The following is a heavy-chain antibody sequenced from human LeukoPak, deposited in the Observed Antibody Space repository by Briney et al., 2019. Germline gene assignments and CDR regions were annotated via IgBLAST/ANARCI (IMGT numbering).Heavy chain of an antibody. J-gene: IGHJ4*02. CDR2: ITSGGDYI. Sequence: GGSLRLSCAASGFTFSSSAMNWVRQAPGKGLEWVSSITSGGDYIYYADSVKGRFTTSRDNAKNSLSLQLNSLRVEDTAVYYCARGHYDVLAASYKWTPDYWGQGTLVTVSS. D-gene: IGHD3-9*01. CDR3: ARGHYDVLAASYKWTPDY. CDR1: GFTFSSSA. V-gene: IGHV3-21*01.